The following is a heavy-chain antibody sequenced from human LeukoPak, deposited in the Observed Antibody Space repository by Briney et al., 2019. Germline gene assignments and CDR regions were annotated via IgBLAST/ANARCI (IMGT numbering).Heavy chain of an antibody. CDR3: ARGSEAAAGAFDY. J-gene: IGHJ4*02. CDR2: VWYDGNNK. CDR1: GSTFRSYG. Sequence: GRSLRLSCAASGSTFRSYGMHWVRQAPGKGLEWVAIVWYDGNNKYYADSVKGRFTVSRDNSKDTVSLQLNSLRAEDTAVYYCARGSEAAAGAFDYWGQGALVTVPS. V-gene: IGHV3-33*01. D-gene: IGHD6-13*01.